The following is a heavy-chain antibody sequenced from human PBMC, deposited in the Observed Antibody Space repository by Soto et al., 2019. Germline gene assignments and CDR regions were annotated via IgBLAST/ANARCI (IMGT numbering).Heavy chain of an antibody. CDR2: INPSGGST. Sequence: QVQLVQSGAEVQKPGASVKVSCKASGYTFPNYYIHWVRQAPGQGLEWMGIINPSGGSTSYAQKFQGRVTMTRDTSTSTVYREVSSLRSDDTAVYYCARGFLTNHDYGTDVWGQGTTVTVSS. CDR3: ARGFLTNHDYGTDV. J-gene: IGHJ6*02. D-gene: IGHD3-9*01. V-gene: IGHV1-46*01. CDR1: GYTFPNYY.